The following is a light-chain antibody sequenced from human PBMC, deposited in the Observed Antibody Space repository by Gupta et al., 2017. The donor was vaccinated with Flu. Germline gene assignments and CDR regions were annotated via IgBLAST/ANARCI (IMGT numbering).Light chain of an antibody. V-gene: IGKV3-11*01. CDR2: DAS. J-gene: IGKJ5*01. CDR3: QHRSNCPIT. CDR1: KSVSSY. Sequence: EIVLTQPPGTLPLSPGVRATLSCRASKSVSSYLAWYQQKPGQAPRLLIYDASNRATGLPARFSGSGSGTDFTLTISSREPEDFAVYYCQHRSNCPITFGQGTRMEIK.